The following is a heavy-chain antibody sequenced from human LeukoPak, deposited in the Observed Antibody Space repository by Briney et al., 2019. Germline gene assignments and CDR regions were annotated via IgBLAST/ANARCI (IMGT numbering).Heavy chain of an antibody. V-gene: IGHV3-9*01. CDR3: AKAMVAATLHDAFDI. D-gene: IGHD2-15*01. J-gene: IGHJ3*02. Sequence: PGGSLRLSCAASGFTFSSYEMNWVRQAPGKGLEWVSGISWNSGSIGYADSVKGRFTISRDNAKNSLYLQMNSLRAEDTALYYCAKAMVAATLHDAFDIWGQGTMVTVSS. CDR1: GFTFSSYE. CDR2: ISWNSGSI.